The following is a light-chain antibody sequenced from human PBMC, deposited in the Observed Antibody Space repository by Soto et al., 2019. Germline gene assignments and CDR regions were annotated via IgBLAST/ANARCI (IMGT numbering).Light chain of an antibody. V-gene: IGKV1-5*03. CDR2: KAS. J-gene: IGKJ1*01. CDR3: QHYNSYSEA. CDR1: QTISSW. Sequence: DIQMTQSPSTLYGSVGDRVTITCRASQTISSWLAWYQQKPGKAPKLLIYKASTLKSGVPSRFSGSGSGTDFTLTISSLQPDDFATYYCQHYNSYSEAFGQGTKVELK.